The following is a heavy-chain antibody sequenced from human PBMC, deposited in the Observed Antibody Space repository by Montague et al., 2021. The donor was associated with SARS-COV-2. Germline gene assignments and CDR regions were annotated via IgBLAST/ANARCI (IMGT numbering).Heavy chain of an antibody. J-gene: IGHJ6*02. CDR1: GDSIRESH. CDR3: ARLTGSRVYYYHYGLDV. CDR2: IDNSGST. Sequence: SETLSLTCTGSGDSIRESHWSWIRQPPGKGLEWIGYIDNSGSTNYNPALESRVTLTVSASNNQFYLTLRSVTAADTAVYYCARLTGSRVYYYHYGLDVWGQGTTVTVSS. D-gene: IGHD1-20*01. V-gene: IGHV4-4*09.